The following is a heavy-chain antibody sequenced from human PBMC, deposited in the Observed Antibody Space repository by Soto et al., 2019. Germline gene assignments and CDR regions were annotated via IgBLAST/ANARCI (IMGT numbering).Heavy chain of an antibody. D-gene: IGHD3-10*01. CDR1: GFTFSTCT. Sequence: EVQLVESGGGLVKPGGSLRLSCAVSGFTFSTCTMNWVRQAPGKGLEWVSSISGSDSRYYADSVKGRFTISRDNAKNSLYLQMSSLRAEDTAVYYCSREVRPVVRREYDYWGQGTLVTVS. CDR2: ISGSDSR. CDR3: SREVRPVVRREYDY. V-gene: IGHV3-21*01. J-gene: IGHJ4*02.